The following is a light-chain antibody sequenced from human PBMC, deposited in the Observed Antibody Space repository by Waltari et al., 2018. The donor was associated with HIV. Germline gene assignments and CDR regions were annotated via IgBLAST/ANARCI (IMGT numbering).Light chain of an antibody. J-gene: IGLJ2*01. CDR1: ISDVDGYAS. V-gene: IGLV2-8*01. CDR2: EFT. Sequence: QSALTQPPSASGSPGQSVTISCTGPISDVDGYASVSWYQLLPGKAPKLMIYEFTRRPSGVPDRFSGSKSANTASLTVSGLQAEDEADYYCTSYTRSTNLLFGGGTKLTVL. CDR3: TSYTRSTNLL.